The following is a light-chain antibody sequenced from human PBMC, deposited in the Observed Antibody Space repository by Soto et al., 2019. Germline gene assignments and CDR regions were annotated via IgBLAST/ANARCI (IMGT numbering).Light chain of an antibody. V-gene: IGLV2-23*02. CDR2: EVS. Sequence: QSALTQPASVSGSPGQSITISCTGTSSDVGSHNLVSWYQQHPGQAPKLMIYEVSKRPLGVSARFSASKSGNTASLTISGLQAGDEADYYCCSYGGSRAVFGGGTQLTV. CDR3: CSYGGSRAV. CDR1: SSDVGSHNL. J-gene: IGLJ7*01.